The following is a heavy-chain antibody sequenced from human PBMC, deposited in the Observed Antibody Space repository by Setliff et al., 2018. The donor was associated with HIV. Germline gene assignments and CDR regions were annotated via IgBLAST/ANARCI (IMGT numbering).Heavy chain of an antibody. CDR2: ISTSGTNI. V-gene: IGHV3-11*01. CDR3: ARGGDCSGGSCYSNYGAFDI. J-gene: IGHJ3*02. Sequence: PGGSLRLSCVASEFTFSDYYMSWIRQAPGKGLEWLSYISTSGTNIHYADSVKGRFTISRDNAKNSLFLEMNSLRVEDTSLYFCARGGDCSGGSCYSNYGAFDIWGQGTVVTVSS. CDR1: EFTFSDYY. D-gene: IGHD2-15*01.